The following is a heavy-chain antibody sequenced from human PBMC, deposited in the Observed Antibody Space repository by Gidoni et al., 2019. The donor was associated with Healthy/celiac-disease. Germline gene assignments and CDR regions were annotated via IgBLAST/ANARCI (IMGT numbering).Heavy chain of an antibody. V-gene: IGHV3-23*01. D-gene: IGHD5-12*01. J-gene: IGHJ2*01. CDR1: GFTFSSYA. CDR2: ISGSGGST. CDR3: AKGEEIRGYSGYDVYWYFDL. Sequence: EVQLLESGGGLVQPGGSLRLSCAASGFTFSSYAMSWVRQAPGKGLEWVSAISGSGGSTYYADSVKGRFTISRDNSKNTLYLQMNSLRAEDTAVYYCAKGEEIRGYSGYDVYWYFDLWGRGTLVTVSS.